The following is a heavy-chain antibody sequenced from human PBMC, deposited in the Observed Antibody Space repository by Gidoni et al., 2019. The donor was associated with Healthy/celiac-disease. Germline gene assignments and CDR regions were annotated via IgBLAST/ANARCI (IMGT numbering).Heavy chain of an antibody. CDR1: GGSISSYY. V-gene: IGHV4-59*01. J-gene: IGHJ4*02. Sequence: QVQLQESGPGLVKPSETLSLTCTVSGGSISSYYWSWIRQPPGKGLEWIGYIYYSGSTNYNPSLKSRVIISVDTSKNQFSLKLSSVTAADTAVYYCAREGYSYGIDYWGQGTLVTVSS. CDR3: AREGYSYGIDY. CDR2: IYYSGST. D-gene: IGHD5-18*01.